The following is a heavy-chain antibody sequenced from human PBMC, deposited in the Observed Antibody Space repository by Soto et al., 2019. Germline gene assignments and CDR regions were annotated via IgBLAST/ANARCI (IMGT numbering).Heavy chain of an antibody. CDR2: ISHDGRNK. D-gene: IGHD6-19*01. J-gene: IGHJ4*02. CDR1: GFSFSDHG. Sequence: QVQLVESGGGVVQPGRSLRLSCAVSGFSFSDHGMHWVRQATGKGLEWVAVISHDGRNKRYGDTVRGRITISRDNSKNTVYLEMNSLTVDDTGIYYCARDHWKQWLGYLDYWGQGALVTVSS. V-gene: IGHV3-30*03. CDR3: ARDHWKQWLGYLDY.